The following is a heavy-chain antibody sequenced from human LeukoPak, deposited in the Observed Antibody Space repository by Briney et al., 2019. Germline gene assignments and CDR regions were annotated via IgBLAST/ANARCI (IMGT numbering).Heavy chain of an antibody. CDR2: ISSSGSTI. CDR1: GFTFSDYY. J-gene: IGHJ4*02. V-gene: IGHV3-11*01. Sequence: AGGSLRLSCAASGFTFSDYYMSWIRQAPGKGLEWVSYISSSGSTIYYADSVKGRFTISRDSAKNSLFLQMNSLRAEDTAVYYCARGTYSYGYFFDYWGQGTLVTVSS. D-gene: IGHD5-18*01. CDR3: ARGTYSYGYFFDY.